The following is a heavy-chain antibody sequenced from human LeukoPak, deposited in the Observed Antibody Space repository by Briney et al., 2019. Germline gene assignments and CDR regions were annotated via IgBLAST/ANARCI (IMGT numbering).Heavy chain of an antibody. V-gene: IGHV4-61*01. D-gene: IGHD3-10*01. J-gene: IGHJ4*02. CDR1: GGSLSSGSYY. CDR3: AGGANEAVRSGSGSYVGDY. Sequence: PSETLSLTCTVSGGSLSSGSYYWSWLRQPPGKGLEWIGYIYYSGSTNYNPSLKSRVTISVDTSKNQFSVKLSTVTAADTAVYYCAGGANEAVRSGSGSYVGDYWGQGTLVTVSS. CDR2: IYYSGST.